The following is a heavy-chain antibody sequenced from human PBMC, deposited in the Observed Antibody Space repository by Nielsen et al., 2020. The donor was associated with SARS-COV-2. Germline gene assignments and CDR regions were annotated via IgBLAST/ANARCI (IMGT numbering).Heavy chain of an antibody. Sequence: WVRQAPGQGLEWMGWMNPNSGNTGYAQKFQGRVTMTRNTSISTAYMELSSLRSEDTAVYYCARGTGDTSVDYYYYYGMDVWGQGTTVTVSS. D-gene: IGHD6-25*01. J-gene: IGHJ6*02. CDR3: ARGTGDTSVDYYYYYGMDV. V-gene: IGHV1-8*01. CDR2: MNPNSGNT.